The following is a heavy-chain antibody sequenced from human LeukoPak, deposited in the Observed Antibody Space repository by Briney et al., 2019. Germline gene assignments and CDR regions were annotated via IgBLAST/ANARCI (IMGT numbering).Heavy chain of an antibody. J-gene: IGHJ5*02. Sequence: SETLSLTCAVYGGSFSGYYWSWIRQPPGKGLEWIGEINHSGSTNYNPSLKSRVTISVDTSKNQFSLKLSSVTAADTAVYYCARTNRYCSGGSCYSSWFDPWGQGTLVTVSS. CDR1: GGSFSGYY. V-gene: IGHV4-34*01. D-gene: IGHD2-15*01. CDR2: INHSGST. CDR3: ARTNRYCSGGSCYSSWFDP.